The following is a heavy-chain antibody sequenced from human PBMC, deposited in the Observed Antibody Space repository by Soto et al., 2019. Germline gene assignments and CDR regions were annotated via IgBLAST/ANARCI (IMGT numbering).Heavy chain of an antibody. CDR2: IKQDGSEK. J-gene: IGHJ4*02. CDR1: GFTFSSYW. Sequence: GGSLRLSCAASGFTFSSYWMSWVRQAPGKGLEWVANIKQDGSEKYYVDSVKGRFTISRDNAKNSLYLQMNSLRAEDTAVYYCARDRNSFGGSYEGYWGQGTLVTVSS. CDR3: ARDRNSFGGSYEGY. D-gene: IGHD1-26*01. V-gene: IGHV3-7*03.